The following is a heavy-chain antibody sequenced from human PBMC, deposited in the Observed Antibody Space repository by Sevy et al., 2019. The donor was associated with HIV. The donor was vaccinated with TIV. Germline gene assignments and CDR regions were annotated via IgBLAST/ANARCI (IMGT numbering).Heavy chain of an antibody. J-gene: IGHJ3*02. CDR2: ISSSGSTI. V-gene: IGHV3-11*01. D-gene: IGHD2-15*01. CDR1: GFTFSDYY. CDR3: GTGSTRVAFDI. Sequence: GGSLRLSCAASGFTFSDYYMSWIRQAPGKGLEWVSYISSSGSTIYYADSVKGRFTISRDNAKNSLYLQMNSLRAEDTAVYYCGTGSTRVAFDIWGQGTMVTVSS.